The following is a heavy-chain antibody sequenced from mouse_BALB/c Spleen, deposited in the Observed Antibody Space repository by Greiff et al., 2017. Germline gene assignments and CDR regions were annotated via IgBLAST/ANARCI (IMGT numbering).Heavy chain of an antibody. CDR3: ARRGAPAGLRLYAMDY. D-gene: IGHD2-2*01. J-gene: IGHJ4*01. Sequence: VQLQQSGPGLVQPSQSLSITCTVSGFSLTSYGVHWVRQSPGKGLEWLGVIWSGGSTDYNAAFISRLSISKDNSKSQVFFKMNSLQADDTAIYYCARRGAPAGLRLYAMDYWGQGTSVTVSS. CDR1: GFSLTSYG. CDR2: IWSGGST. V-gene: IGHV2-4-1*01.